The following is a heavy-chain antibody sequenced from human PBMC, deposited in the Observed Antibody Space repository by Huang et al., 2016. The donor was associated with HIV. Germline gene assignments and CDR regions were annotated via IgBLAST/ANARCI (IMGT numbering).Heavy chain of an antibody. Sequence: QVQLVESGGGVVQPGRSLRLYCAAAGFIVSSYGMHWVRKARGKGLEWVEVRAYVGSNKNYADSVKGRSTISRDNSKNTVDLQMNSLRAEDTAVYYGAKDHVAAVAGRRGWGFDYWGQGTLVTVSS. CDR3: AKDHVAAVAGRRGWGFDY. CDR1: GFIVSSYG. V-gene: IGHV3-30*18. CDR2: RAYVGSNK. J-gene: IGHJ4*02. D-gene: IGHD6-19*01.